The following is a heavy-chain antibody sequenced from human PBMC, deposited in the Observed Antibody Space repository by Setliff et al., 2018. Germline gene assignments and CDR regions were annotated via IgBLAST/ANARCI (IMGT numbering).Heavy chain of an antibody. Sequence: GESLKISCKGSGYSFTSYWIAWVRQMPGKGLEWMGIIYPGDSDTRYSPSFQGQVTISADRSTRTAYLQWSSLKASDTAFYYCARSDYGDYLAWDSYGMDVWGQGTTGTVSS. V-gene: IGHV5-51*01. CDR3: ARSDYGDYLAWDSYGMDV. J-gene: IGHJ6*02. D-gene: IGHD4-17*01. CDR2: IYPGDSDT. CDR1: GYSFTSYW.